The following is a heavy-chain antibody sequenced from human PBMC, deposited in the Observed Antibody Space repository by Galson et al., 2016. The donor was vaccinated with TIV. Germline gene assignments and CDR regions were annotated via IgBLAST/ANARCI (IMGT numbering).Heavy chain of an antibody. Sequence: QSGAEVKKPGESLKISCEVSGYRFTNFWISWVRQMPGKGLEWMGRIDLSDSYINYSPSFQGHVTISADKSISTAYLQWSSLKASDTAMYYCARERLAAVSFVSGGQGTPLTVSS. CDR2: IDLSDSYI. D-gene: IGHD6-13*01. CDR1: GYRFTNFW. V-gene: IGHV5-10-1*01. CDR3: ARERLAAVSFVS. J-gene: IGHJ4*02.